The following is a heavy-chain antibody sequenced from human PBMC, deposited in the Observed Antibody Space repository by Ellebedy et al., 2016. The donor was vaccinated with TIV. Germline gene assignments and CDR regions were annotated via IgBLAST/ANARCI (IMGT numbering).Heavy chain of an antibody. V-gene: IGHV4-59*08. CDR1: GGSISSFY. J-gene: IGHJ6*02. CDR2: IYDSGRT. D-gene: IGHD5-24*01. Sequence: MPSETLSLTCTVSGGSISSFYWGWIRQTPGKGLEWVASIYDSGRTNFNPSLRSRVTTSVDTSKNQFVLNLSAVTAADTAVYYWARFGEDQHGHKTHYGLDVWGQGTTVTVS. CDR3: ARFGEDQHGHKTHYGLDV.